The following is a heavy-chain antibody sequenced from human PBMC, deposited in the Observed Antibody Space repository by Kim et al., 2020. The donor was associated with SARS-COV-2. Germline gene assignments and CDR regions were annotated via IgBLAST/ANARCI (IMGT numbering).Heavy chain of an antibody. V-gene: IGHV3-49*04. CDR2: IRSKAYGGTT. CDR1: GFTFGDYA. J-gene: IGHJ3*02. D-gene: IGHD2-8*01. CDR3: TREQTMLYAFDI. Sequence: GGSLRLSCTASGFTFGDYAMSWVRQAPGKGLEWVGFIRSKAYGGTTEYAASVKGRFTISRDDSKSIAYLQMNSLKTEDTAVYYCTREQTMLYAFDIWGQGTMVTVSS.